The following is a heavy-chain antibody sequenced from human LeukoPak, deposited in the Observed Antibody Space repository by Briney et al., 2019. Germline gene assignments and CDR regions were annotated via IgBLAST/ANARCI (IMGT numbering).Heavy chain of an antibody. CDR1: GFTFSSYG. CDR2: ISYDGSNK. Sequence: GGSLRLSCAASGFTFSSYGMHWVRQAPGKGLEWVAVISYDGSNKYYADSVKGRFTISRDNSKNTLYLQMNSLRAEDTAVYYCATDRGILWFGELPHFDYWGQGTLVTVSS. J-gene: IGHJ4*02. D-gene: IGHD3-10*01. CDR3: ATDRGILWFGELPHFDY. V-gene: IGHV3-30*03.